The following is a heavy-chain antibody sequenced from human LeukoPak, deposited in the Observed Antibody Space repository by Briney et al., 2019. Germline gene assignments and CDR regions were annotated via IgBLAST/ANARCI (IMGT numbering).Heavy chain of an antibody. CDR3: AKEVIVVPPAKVFDY. CDR1: GGSISSYH. Sequence: LETLSLTCTVSGGSISSYHWSWIRQAAGKGLEWIGRIYINETTNYNPSLKSRVTMSIDTSKNQFSLRLRSVTAADTAVYYCAKEVIVVPPAKVFDYWGQGTLVTVSS. V-gene: IGHV4-4*07. D-gene: IGHD2-2*01. J-gene: IGHJ4*02. CDR2: IYINETT.